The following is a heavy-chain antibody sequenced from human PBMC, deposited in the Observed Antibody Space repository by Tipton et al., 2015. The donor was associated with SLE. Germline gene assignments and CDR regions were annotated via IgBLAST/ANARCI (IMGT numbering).Heavy chain of an antibody. CDR1: GYSISSGYY. Sequence: TLSLTCTVSGYSISSGYYWGWIRQPPGKGLEWIGSIYHSGSTYYNPSLKSRVTISVDTSKNQFSLKLSSVTAADTAVYYCARSLESAYGPFDFWGQGTLVTVSS. V-gene: IGHV4-38-2*02. D-gene: IGHD5-12*01. J-gene: IGHJ4*02. CDR2: IYHSGST. CDR3: ARSLESAYGPFDF.